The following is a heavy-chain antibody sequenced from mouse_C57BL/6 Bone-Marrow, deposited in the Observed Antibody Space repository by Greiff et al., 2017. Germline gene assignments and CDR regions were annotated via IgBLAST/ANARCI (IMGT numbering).Heavy chain of an antibody. V-gene: IGHV1-80*01. CDR1: GYAFSSYW. CDR2: LYPGGGGT. CDR3: ARKHYGSSGYAMDY. Sequence: VKLQESGAELVKPGASVKISCKASGYAFSSYWMNWVKQRPGKGLEWIGQLYPGGGGTNYNGKFKGKATLTADKSSSTAYMQLSSLTSEDAAVYCGARKHYGSSGYAMDYWGQGTSVTVSS. J-gene: IGHJ4*01. D-gene: IGHD1-1*01.